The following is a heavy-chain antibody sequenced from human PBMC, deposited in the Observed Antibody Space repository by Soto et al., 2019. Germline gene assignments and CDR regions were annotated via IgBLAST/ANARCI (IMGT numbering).Heavy chain of an antibody. D-gene: IGHD6-13*01. CDR1: GFTFSSYD. Sequence: EVQLVESGGGLVQPGGSLRLSCAASGFTFSSYDMHWVRQATGKGLEWVSAIGTAGDPYYPGSVKGRFTISRENAKNSLYLQMNSRRAGDTGVYYCARALAAAGTDYYYFGMDVWGQGTTVTVSS. J-gene: IGHJ6*02. V-gene: IGHV3-13*05. CDR2: IGTAGDP. CDR3: ARALAAAGTDYYYFGMDV.